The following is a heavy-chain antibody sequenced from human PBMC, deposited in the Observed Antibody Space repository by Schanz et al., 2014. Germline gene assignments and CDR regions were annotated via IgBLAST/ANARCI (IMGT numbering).Heavy chain of an antibody. CDR1: GGTFTSYA. J-gene: IGHJ6*02. V-gene: IGHV1-8*02. D-gene: IGHD2-15*01. CDR3: ARGRRYCDSTGCTYYYYYGLDV. CDR2: MNPNNGNI. Sequence: QVQLVQSGAEVRKPGSSVRVSCTASGGTFTSYAFSWVRQAPGQGLEWMGWMNPNNGNIGNAQKFQGRVTMTRNTSISTAYMELSSLRSEDTAVNYCARGRRYCDSTGCTYYYYYGLDVWGQGTTVTVSS.